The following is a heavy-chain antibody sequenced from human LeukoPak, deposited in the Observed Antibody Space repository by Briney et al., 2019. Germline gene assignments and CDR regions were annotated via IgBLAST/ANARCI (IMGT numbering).Heavy chain of an antibody. CDR3: AKPFKRVVAATQVASDY. J-gene: IGHJ4*02. CDR2: ICGSGGST. CDR1: GFTFSSYA. D-gene: IGHD2-15*01. Sequence: PGGSLRLSCAASGFTFSSYAMSWVRQAPGKGLEWVSAICGSGGSTYYADSVKGRFTISRDNSKNTLYLQMNSLRAEDTAVYYCAKPFKRVVAATQVASDYWGQGTLVTVSS. V-gene: IGHV3-23*01.